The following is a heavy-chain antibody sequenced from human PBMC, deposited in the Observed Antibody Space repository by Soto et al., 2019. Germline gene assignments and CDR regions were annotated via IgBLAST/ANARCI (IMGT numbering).Heavy chain of an antibody. CDR1: GFTFSSYS. V-gene: IGHV3-21*01. CDR2: ISSSSSYI. D-gene: IGHD2-15*01. Sequence: EVQLVESGGGLVKPGGSLRLSCAASGFTFSSYSMNWVRQAPGKGLEWVSSISSSSSYIYYADSVKGRFTISRDNAKNSMYTQMNSLRAEDTAVYYCARDPSGVVVAAALGYGRDVWGQGTTVTVSS. CDR3: ARDPSGVVVAAALGYGRDV. J-gene: IGHJ6*02.